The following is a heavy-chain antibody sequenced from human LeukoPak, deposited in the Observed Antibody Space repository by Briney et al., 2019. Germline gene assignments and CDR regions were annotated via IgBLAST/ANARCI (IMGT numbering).Heavy chain of an antibody. D-gene: IGHD2-15*01. Sequence: PGGSLRLSCAASGFTLSSYAMSWVRQGPGKGLEWVSAISVSGNTYHADSVKGRFTISRDNSKNTLYLQMNSLRAEDTAVYYCAKVGVIVVVVAAFDYWGQGTLVTVSS. CDR2: ISVSGNT. CDR3: AKVGVIVVVVAAFDY. V-gene: IGHV3-23*01. CDR1: GFTLSSYA. J-gene: IGHJ4*02.